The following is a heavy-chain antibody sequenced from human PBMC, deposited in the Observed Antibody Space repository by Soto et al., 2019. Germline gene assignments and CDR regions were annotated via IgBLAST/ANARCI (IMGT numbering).Heavy chain of an antibody. J-gene: IGHJ1*01. D-gene: IGHD3-22*01. CDR2: ISSSSSYT. Sequence: QVQLVESGGGLVKPGGSLRLSCAASGFTFSDYYMSWIRQAPGKGLEWVSYISSSSSYTNYADSVKGRFTISRDNAKNXLYMEXXSLRAEDTAVYYCARARRTESHYDSSGYTAEYFQYWGQGTLVTVSS. CDR1: GFTFSDYY. CDR3: ARARRTESHYDSSGYTAEYFQY. V-gene: IGHV3-11*05.